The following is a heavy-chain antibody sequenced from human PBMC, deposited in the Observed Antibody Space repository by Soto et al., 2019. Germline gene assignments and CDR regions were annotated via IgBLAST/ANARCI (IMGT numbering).Heavy chain of an antibody. V-gene: IGHV1-18*01. CDR2: ISGYNGDT. CDR1: GYTFSRYG. D-gene: IGHD2-8*01. Sequence: QGQLVQSAGEVKKPGASVKVSCKASGYTFSRYGISWVRQAPGQGLEWMGWISGYNGDTNYAQKFQGRVTMTIDTSTTTAYMELRGLTSDDTAIYYCAKNGQPPYYYYGLDVWGQGTTVTVSS. CDR3: AKNGQPPYYYYGLDV. J-gene: IGHJ6*02.